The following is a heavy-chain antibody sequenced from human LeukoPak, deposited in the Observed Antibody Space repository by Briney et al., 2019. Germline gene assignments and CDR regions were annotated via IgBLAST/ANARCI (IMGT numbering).Heavy chain of an antibody. Sequence: SVKVSCKASGGTFSSYTISWVRQAPGQGLEWMGRIIPILGIANYAQKFQGRVTITADKSTSTAYMELSSLRSEDTAVYYCARGTIVVSDYYYMDVWGKGTTVTASS. CDR2: IIPILGIA. J-gene: IGHJ6*03. CDR1: GGTFSSYT. V-gene: IGHV1-69*02. D-gene: IGHD2-21*01. CDR3: ARGTIVVSDYYYMDV.